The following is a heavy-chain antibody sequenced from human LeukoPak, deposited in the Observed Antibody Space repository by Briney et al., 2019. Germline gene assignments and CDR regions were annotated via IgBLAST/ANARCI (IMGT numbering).Heavy chain of an antibody. J-gene: IGHJ4*02. D-gene: IGHD3-22*01. V-gene: IGHV1-18*01. CDR1: GYTFTSYG. Sequence: ASVNVSCTASGYTFTSYGISWVRQAPGQGREWMGWISAYNGNTNYAQKLQGRVTITTDTSTSTAYMELRSLRSDDTAVYYCARDGWGHYYDSSGYYHYYFDYWGQGTLVTVSS. CDR2: ISAYNGNT. CDR3: ARDGWGHYYDSSGYYHYYFDY.